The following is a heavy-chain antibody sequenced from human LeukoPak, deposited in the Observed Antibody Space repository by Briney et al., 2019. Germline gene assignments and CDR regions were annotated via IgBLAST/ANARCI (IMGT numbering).Heavy chain of an antibody. CDR2: IYYSGST. CDR1: GGSISSYY. V-gene: IGHV4-59*01. Sequence: SETLSLTCTVSGGSISSYYWSWIRQPPGKGLEWIGYIYYSGSTNYNPSLKSRVTISVDTSKNQFSLKLSSVTAADTAVYYCARGRDGYNKWLFDYWGQGTLVTVSP. D-gene: IGHD5-24*01. J-gene: IGHJ4*02. CDR3: ARGRDGYNKWLFDY.